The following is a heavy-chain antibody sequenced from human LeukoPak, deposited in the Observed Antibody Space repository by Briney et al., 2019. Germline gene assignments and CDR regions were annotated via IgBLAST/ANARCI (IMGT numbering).Heavy chain of an antibody. Sequence: ASVKVSCKASGYTFTSYGISWVRQAPGQGLEWMGWISAYNGNTNYAQKLQGRVTMTTDTSTSTAYMELRSLRSDDTAVYYCARDVLGAPVLRYFDWLLDYYYMDVWGKGTTVTVSS. J-gene: IGHJ6*03. D-gene: IGHD3-9*01. CDR2: ISAYNGNT. V-gene: IGHV1-18*01. CDR1: GYTFTSYG. CDR3: ARDVLGAPVLRYFDWLLDYYYMDV.